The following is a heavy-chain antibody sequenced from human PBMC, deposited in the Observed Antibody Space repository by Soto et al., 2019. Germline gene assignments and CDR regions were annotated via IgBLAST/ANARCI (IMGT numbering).Heavy chain of an antibody. Sequence: QVQLQESGPGLVKPSETLSLTCTVSGGSISTYNWNWIRQPPGKGLEWIGYFYHSGRTNYNPSLKSRVAISVDTSKNQFSLNLSSVTAADTALYYCARRADDNWYFDLWGRGTLVTVSS. J-gene: IGHJ2*01. CDR2: FYHSGRT. V-gene: IGHV4-59*08. CDR3: ARRADDNWYFDL. D-gene: IGHD3-9*01. CDR1: GGSISTYN.